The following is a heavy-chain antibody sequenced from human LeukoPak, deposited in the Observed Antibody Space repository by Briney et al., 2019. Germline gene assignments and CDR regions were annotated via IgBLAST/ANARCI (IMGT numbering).Heavy chain of an antibody. V-gene: IGHV3-23*01. CDR1: GFTFSSYA. Sequence: GGSLRLSCAASGFTFSSYAMNWVRQAPGKGLEWVAAISGSGGSTYYVDSVKGRFTISRDNSNNTQYLQMNSLRAEDTAVYYCARFTGRPRGAFDIWGQGTMVTVSS. D-gene: IGHD2-8*02. J-gene: IGHJ3*02. CDR3: ARFTGRPRGAFDI. CDR2: ISGSGGST.